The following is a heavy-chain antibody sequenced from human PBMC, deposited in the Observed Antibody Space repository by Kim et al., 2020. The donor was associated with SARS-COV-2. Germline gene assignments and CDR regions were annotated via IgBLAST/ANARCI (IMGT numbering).Heavy chain of an antibody. D-gene: IGHD2-15*01. V-gene: IGHV3-30*18. Sequence: GGSLRLSCAASGFTFSSYGMHWVRQAPGKGLEWVAVISYDGSNKYYADSVKGRFTISRDNSKNTLYLQMNSLRAEDTAVYYCAKDWCSAGSYFPFDYWGQGTLVTVSS. J-gene: IGHJ4*02. CDR1: GFTFSSYG. CDR2: ISYDGSNK. CDR3: AKDWCSAGSYFPFDY.